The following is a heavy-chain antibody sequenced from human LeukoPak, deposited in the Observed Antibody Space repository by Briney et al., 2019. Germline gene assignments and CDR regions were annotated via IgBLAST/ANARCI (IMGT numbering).Heavy chain of an antibody. CDR1: GGSFSGYY. CDR3: ARCGPDIVVVPAAIPEGWFDP. Sequence: PSETLSLTCAVYGGSFSGYYWSWIRQPPGKGLEWIGEINHSGSTNYNPPLKSRVTISVDTSKNQFSLKLSSVTAADTAVYYCARCGPDIVVVPAAIPEGWFDPWGQGTLVTVSS. V-gene: IGHV4-34*01. CDR2: INHSGST. J-gene: IGHJ5*02. D-gene: IGHD2-2*02.